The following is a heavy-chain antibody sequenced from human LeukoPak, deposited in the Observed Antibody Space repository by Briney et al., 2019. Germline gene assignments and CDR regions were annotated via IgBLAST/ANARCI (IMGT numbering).Heavy chain of an antibody. D-gene: IGHD5-24*01. V-gene: IGHV3-21*01. CDR1: GFTFSSYS. Sequence: GGSLRLSCAASGFTFSSYSMNWVRQAPGKGLEWVSSISSSSSYIYYADSVKGRFTISRDNAKNSLYLQMNSLRAEDTAVYYCARFPTKNGDVFDYWGQGTLVTVSS. CDR2: ISSSSSYI. J-gene: IGHJ4*02. CDR3: ARFPTKNGDVFDY.